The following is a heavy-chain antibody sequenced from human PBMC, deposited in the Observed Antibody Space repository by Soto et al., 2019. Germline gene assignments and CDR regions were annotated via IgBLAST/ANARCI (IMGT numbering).Heavy chain of an antibody. CDR3: AKELLWFGELYDYYYGMDV. V-gene: IGHV3-23*01. J-gene: IGHJ6*02. Sequence: PGGSLRLSCAASGFTFSSYAMSWVRQAPGKGLEWVSAISGSGGSTYYADSVKGRFTTSRDNSKNTLYLQMNSLRAEDTAVYYCAKELLWFGELYDYYYGMDVWGQGTTVTVSS. CDR2: ISGSGGST. D-gene: IGHD3-10*01. CDR1: GFTFSSYA.